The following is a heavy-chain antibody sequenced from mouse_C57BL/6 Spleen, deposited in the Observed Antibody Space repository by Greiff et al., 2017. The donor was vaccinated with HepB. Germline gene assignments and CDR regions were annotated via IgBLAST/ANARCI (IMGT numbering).Heavy chain of an antibody. J-gene: IGHJ4*01. V-gene: IGHV5-17*01. CDR2: ISSGSSTI. CDR3: ARSYGYLYAMDY. CDR1: GFTFSDYG. D-gene: IGHD2-2*01. Sequence: EVQVVESGGGLVKPGGSLKLSCAASGFTFSDYGMHWVRQAPEKGLEWVAYISSGSSTIYYADTVKGRFTIFRDNAKNTLFLQMTSLRSEDTAMYYCARSYGYLYAMDYWGQGTSVTVSS.